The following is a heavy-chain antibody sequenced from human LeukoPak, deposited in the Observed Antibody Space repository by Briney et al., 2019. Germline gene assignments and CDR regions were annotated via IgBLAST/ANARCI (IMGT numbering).Heavy chain of an antibody. CDR3: ARVDPDSSSTLEVFDY. D-gene: IGHD6-6*01. CDR2: IYYSGST. V-gene: IGHV4-59*01. CDR1: GGSISSYY. Sequence: PSETLSLTCTASGGSISSYYWSWIRQPPGKGLEWIGYIYYSGSTNYNPSLKSRVTISVDTSKNQFSLKLSSVTAADTPVYYCARVDPDSSSTLEVFDYWGQGTLVTVSS. J-gene: IGHJ4*02.